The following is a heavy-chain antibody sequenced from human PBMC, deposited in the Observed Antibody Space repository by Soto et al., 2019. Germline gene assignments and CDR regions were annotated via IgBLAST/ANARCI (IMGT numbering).Heavy chain of an antibody. CDR3: AARYFDPHYYYYGMDV. D-gene: IGHD3-9*01. CDR1: GFTFTSSA. CDR2: IVVGSGNT. V-gene: IGHV1-58*01. J-gene: IGHJ6*02. Sequence: ASVKVSCKASGFTFTSSAVQWVRQARGQRLEWIGWIVVGSGNTNYAQKFQERVTITRDMSTSTAYMELSSLRSEDTAVYYCAARYFDPHYYYYGMDVWGQGTTVPSP.